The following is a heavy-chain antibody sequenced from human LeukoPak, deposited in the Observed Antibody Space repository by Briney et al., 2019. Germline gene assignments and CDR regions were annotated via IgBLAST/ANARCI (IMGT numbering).Heavy chain of an antibody. CDR2: INNSGTDT. V-gene: IGHV3-23*01. CDR3: AAAVNTGRAEHY. J-gene: IGHJ4*02. Sequence: GGSLRLSCAASGFTFSSYAVSWVRQAPGKGLEWVSSINNSGTDTYYEDSVKGRFTISRDNSKNTLFLHINSLSAEDTAVYYCAAAVNTGRAEHYWGQGTLVTVSS. CDR1: GFTFSSYA. D-gene: IGHD4-17*01.